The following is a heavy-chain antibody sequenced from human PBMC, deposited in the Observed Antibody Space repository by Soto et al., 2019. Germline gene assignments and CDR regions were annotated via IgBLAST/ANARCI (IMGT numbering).Heavy chain of an antibody. D-gene: IGHD3-3*01. J-gene: IGHJ6*02. Sequence: GASVKVSCKASGGTFSSYAISWVRQAPGQGLEWMGGIIPIFGTANYAQKFQGRVTITADESTSTAYMELSSLRSEDTAVYYCARSTYYDFWSGEPGATENYYYGMDVWGQGTAVTVSS. V-gene: IGHV1-69*13. CDR1: GGTFSSYA. CDR2: IIPIFGTA. CDR3: ARSTYYDFWSGEPGATENYYYGMDV.